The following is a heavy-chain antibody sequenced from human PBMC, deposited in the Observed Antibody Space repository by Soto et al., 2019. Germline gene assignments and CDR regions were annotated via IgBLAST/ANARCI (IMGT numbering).Heavy chain of an antibody. CDR2: IIPILGIA. J-gene: IGHJ6*02. Sequence: QVQLVQSGAEVKKPGSSVKVSCKASGGTFSSYTISWVRQAPGQGLEWMGRIIPILGIANYAQKFQGRVTITADKSTSTAYMELSSLRSEDTAVYYCASAGGSRQSYYYYGMDVWGQGTTVTVSS. V-gene: IGHV1-69*02. D-gene: IGHD1-26*01. CDR3: ASAGGSRQSYYYYGMDV. CDR1: GGTFSSYT.